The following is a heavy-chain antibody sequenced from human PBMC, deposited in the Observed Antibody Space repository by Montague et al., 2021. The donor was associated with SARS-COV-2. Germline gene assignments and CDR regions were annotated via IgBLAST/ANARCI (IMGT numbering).Heavy chain of an antibody. D-gene: IGHD1-26*01. CDR3: ARETNWSYGSSFDY. Sequence: SLRLSLSASGFTFSSYGMNWVRQAPGKGLEWVSSISSSSSYIYYADSVKGRFTISRDNAKNSLYLQMNSLRAEDTAVYYCARETNWSYGSSFDYWGQGTLVTVSS. CDR1: GFTFSSYG. V-gene: IGHV3-21*01. J-gene: IGHJ4*02. CDR2: ISSSSSYI.